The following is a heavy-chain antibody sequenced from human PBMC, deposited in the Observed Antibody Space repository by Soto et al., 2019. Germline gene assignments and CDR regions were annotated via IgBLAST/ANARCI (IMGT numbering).Heavy chain of an antibody. CDR2: ISAYNGNT. J-gene: IGHJ5*02. CDR1: GYTFTSYG. D-gene: IGHD6-13*01. V-gene: IGHV1-18*01. Sequence: ASVKVSCKASGYTFTSYGISWVRQAPGQGLEWMGWISAYNGNTNYAQKLQGRVTMTTDTSTSTAYMELRSLRSDDTAVYYCARDQGLYSSSWYLEHWFDPWGQGTLVTVPQ. CDR3: ARDQGLYSSSWYLEHWFDP.